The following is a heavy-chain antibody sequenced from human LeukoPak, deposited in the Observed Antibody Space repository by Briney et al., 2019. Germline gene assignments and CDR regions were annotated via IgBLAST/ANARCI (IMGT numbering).Heavy chain of an antibody. V-gene: IGHV3-9*01. CDR1: GFTFDDYA. Sequence: GRSLRLSCAASGFTFDDYAMHWVRQAPGKGLEWVSGISWNSGSIGYADSVKGRFTISRDNSKNTLYLQMNSLRAEDTAVYYCAKVEGRAFGGALPDWWGQGTLVTVSS. CDR3: AKVEGRAFGGALPDW. D-gene: IGHD3-16*01. J-gene: IGHJ4*02. CDR2: ISWNSGSI.